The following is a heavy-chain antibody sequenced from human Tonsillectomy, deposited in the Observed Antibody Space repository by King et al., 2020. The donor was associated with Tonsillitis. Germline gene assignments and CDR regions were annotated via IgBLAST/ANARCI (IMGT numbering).Heavy chain of an antibody. D-gene: IGHD2-2*03. V-gene: IGHV4-39*01. J-gene: IGHJ4*02. CDR3: ARHILEIVRVPPANFFDY. CDR1: GGSISGSSQF. CDR2: LDYSGSS. Sequence: QLQESGPGLVKPSETLSLTCTVSGGSISGSSQFWGWIRQPPGKGLEWIGSLDYSGSSYYNPSLKSRVTIFVDTSKKQFSLRLSSLTAADTAVYYCARHILEIVRVPPANFFDYWGQGTLVTVSS.